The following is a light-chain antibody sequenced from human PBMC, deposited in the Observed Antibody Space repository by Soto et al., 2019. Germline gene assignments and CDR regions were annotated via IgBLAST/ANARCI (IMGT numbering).Light chain of an antibody. CDR3: SSNTTSNPRKIV. J-gene: IGLJ1*01. CDR2: DVT. CDR1: SSDVGGYNY. Sequence: QSALTQPASVSGSPGQSITISCTGTSSDVGGYNYVSWYQHHPGKAPKLIIYDVTNRPSGVSNPFSGSKSGNSASLTICGLQPEDEDNNNCSSNTTSNPRKIVSGPGTKVTAL. V-gene: IGLV2-14*03.